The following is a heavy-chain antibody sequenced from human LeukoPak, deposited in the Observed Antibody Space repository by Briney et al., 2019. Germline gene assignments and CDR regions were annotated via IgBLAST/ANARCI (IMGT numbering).Heavy chain of an antibody. Sequence: GGSLRPSCAASGFTFSSYGMHWVRQAPGKGLGWVAFIRYDGSNKYYADSVKGRFTISRDNSKNTLYLQMNSLRAEDTAVYYCAKVPFYSNYALNWFDPWGQGTLVTVSS. CDR3: AKVPFYSNYALNWFDP. CDR2: IRYDGSNK. D-gene: IGHD4-11*01. J-gene: IGHJ5*02. V-gene: IGHV3-30*02. CDR1: GFTFSSYG.